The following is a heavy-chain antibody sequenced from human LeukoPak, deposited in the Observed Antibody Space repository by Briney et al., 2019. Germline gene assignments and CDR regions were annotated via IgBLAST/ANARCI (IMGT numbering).Heavy chain of an antibody. Sequence: GGSLRLSCAASGFTFSSYGMNWVRQAPGKGLEWVSSISGSGGSTYYADSVKGRFTISRDNSKNTQYLQMNSLRAEDTAVYYCAKVEYSSNIPQHWGQGTLVTVSS. CDR1: GFTFSSYG. J-gene: IGHJ1*01. CDR2: ISGSGGST. D-gene: IGHD6-6*01. CDR3: AKVEYSSNIPQH. V-gene: IGHV3-23*01.